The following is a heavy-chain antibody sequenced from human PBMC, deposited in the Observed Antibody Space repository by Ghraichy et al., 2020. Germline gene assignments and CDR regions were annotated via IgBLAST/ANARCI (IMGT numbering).Heavy chain of an antibody. D-gene: IGHD3-16*02. V-gene: IGHV3-9*01. CDR2: ISWNSGSI. J-gene: IGHJ4*02. Sequence: GGSLRLSCAASGFTFDDYAMHWVRQAPGKGLEWVSGISWNSGSIGYADSVKGRFTISRDNAKNSLYLQMNSLRAEDTALYYCVKDTMITFGGVIKRWGQGTLVTVSS. CDR3: VKDTMITFGGVIKR. CDR1: GFTFDDYA.